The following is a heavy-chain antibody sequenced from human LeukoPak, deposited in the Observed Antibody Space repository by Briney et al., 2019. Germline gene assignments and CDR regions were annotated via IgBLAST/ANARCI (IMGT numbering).Heavy chain of an antibody. Sequence: PSETLSLTCTVSGGSIGTYYWSWIRQPAGKGLEWIGRMYTSGITNSNPSLKSRVTMSVDASKNQFSLNLTSVTAADTAVYYCAREITGTRGVDYWGQGILVTVSS. CDR1: GGSIGTYY. J-gene: IGHJ4*02. V-gene: IGHV4-4*07. CDR2: MYTSGIT. D-gene: IGHD1-7*01. CDR3: AREITGTRGVDY.